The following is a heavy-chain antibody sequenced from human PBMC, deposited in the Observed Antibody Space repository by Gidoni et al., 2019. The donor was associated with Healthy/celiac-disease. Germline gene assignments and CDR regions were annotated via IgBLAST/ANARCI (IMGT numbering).Heavy chain of an antibody. Sequence: QLQLQESGPGLVKPSETLSLTCTVSGGSISSSSYYWGWIRQPPGKGLEWIGSIYYSGSTYYNPSLKSRVTISVDTSKNQFSLKLSSVTAADTAVYYCARHSYSSGWYAFVYGMDVWGQGTTVTVSS. D-gene: IGHD6-19*01. V-gene: IGHV4-39*01. J-gene: IGHJ6*02. CDR2: IYYSGST. CDR1: GGSISSSSYY. CDR3: ARHSYSSGWYAFVYGMDV.